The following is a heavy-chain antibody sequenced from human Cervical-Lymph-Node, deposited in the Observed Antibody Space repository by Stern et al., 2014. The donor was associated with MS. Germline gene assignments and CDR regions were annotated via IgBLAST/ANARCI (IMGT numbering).Heavy chain of an antibody. CDR1: GFTFSSYA. J-gene: IGHJ4*02. CDR3: ATSTDTDMVFFDY. D-gene: IGHD5-18*01. V-gene: IGHV3-23*01. Sequence: EVQLLESGGGLVQPGGSLRLSCATTGFTFSSYAMSWVRQAPGKGLEWVSIISGGGGSTYYYADSVKGRFTISRDNSKNTLYLQMSSLRAEDTAVYYCATSTDTDMVFFDYWGQGILVTVSS. CDR2: ISGGGGST.